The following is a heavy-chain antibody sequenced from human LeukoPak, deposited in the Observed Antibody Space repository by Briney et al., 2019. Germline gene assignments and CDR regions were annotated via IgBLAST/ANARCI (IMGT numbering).Heavy chain of an antibody. D-gene: IGHD3-9*01. Sequence: GGSLRLSCAASGFTFSSYAMSCARQAPGKGLEWVSAISGSGGSTYYADSVKGRFTISRDNSKNTLYLQMNSLRAEDTAVYYCAKDVIFYWAFDIWGQGTMVTVSS. CDR2: ISGSGGST. J-gene: IGHJ3*02. CDR3: AKDVIFYWAFDI. V-gene: IGHV3-23*01. CDR1: GFTFSSYA.